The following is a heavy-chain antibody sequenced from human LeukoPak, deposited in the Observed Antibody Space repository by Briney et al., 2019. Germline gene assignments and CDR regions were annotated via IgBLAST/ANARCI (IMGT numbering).Heavy chain of an antibody. CDR2: ISSSSSYI. CDR1: GFTFSSYS. V-gene: IGHV3-21*01. J-gene: IGHJ4*02. D-gene: IGHD6-13*01. CDR3: ARGSQGIPGIAAAGTFDY. Sequence: GGSLRLSRAASGFTFSSYSMNWVRQAPGKGLEWVSSISSSSSYIYYADSVKGRFTISRDNAKNSLHLQMNSLRAEDTAVYYCARGSQGIPGIAAAGTFDYWAQGTLVTVSS.